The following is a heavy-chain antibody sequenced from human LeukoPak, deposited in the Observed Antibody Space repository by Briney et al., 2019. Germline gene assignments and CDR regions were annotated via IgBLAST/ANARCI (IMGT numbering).Heavy chain of an antibody. J-gene: IGHJ4*02. CDR3: ARGYSTSWTYYFDY. CDR1: DGAITGYY. Sequence: PSETLSLTCTVSDGAITGYYWGCIRQPPGEGLDWIGHLHFGGSTNYNPSLKSRVTISVDTSKNHFSLKLSSVTAADTAVYYCARGYSTSWTYYFDYWGQGALVTVSS. D-gene: IGHD6-13*01. V-gene: IGHV4-59*01. CDR2: LHFGGST.